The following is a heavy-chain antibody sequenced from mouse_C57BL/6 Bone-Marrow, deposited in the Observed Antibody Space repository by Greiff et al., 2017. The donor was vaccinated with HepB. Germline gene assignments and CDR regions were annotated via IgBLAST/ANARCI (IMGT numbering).Heavy chain of an antibody. V-gene: IGHV1-42*01. CDR3: AREEWAMDY. CDR1: GYSFTGYY. D-gene: IGHD1-3*01. Sequence: VQLQQSGPELVKPGASVKISCKASGYSFTGYYMNWVKQSPEKSLEWIGEINPSTGGTTYNQTFKAKATLTVDKSSSTAYMQLKSRTSEDSAVYYCAREEWAMDYWGQGTSVTVSS. J-gene: IGHJ4*01. CDR2: INPSTGGT.